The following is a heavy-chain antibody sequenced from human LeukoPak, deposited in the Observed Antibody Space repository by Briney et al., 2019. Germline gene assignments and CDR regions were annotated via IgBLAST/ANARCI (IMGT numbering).Heavy chain of an antibody. D-gene: IGHD3-22*01. CDR3: ARGGSMIVDAAFDY. CDR1: GGTFSSYA. CDR2: IIPIFGTA. J-gene: IGHJ4*02. V-gene: IGHV1-69*01. Sequence: GSSVKVSCKASGGTFSSYAISWVRQAPGQGLEWMGGIIPIFGTANYAQKFQGRVTITADESTSTAYMELSSLRSEDTAVYYCARGGSMIVDAAFDYWGQGTLVTVSS.